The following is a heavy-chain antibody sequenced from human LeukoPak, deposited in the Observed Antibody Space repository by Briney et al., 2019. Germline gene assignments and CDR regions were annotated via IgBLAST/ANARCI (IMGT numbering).Heavy chain of an antibody. V-gene: IGHV4-59*02. Sequence: SETPSLTCTVSGGSVSSSYWSWIRQPPGKGLEWIGHIYYSGATSGNTNYNPSLKSRVTISIDTAKNQFSLQVRSVTAADTAVYYCARGSGRYYYYGVDVWGQGTTLAVPS. CDR3: ARGSGRYYYYGVDV. J-gene: IGHJ6*02. CDR1: GGSVSSSY. D-gene: IGHD7-27*01. CDR2: IYYSGATSGNT.